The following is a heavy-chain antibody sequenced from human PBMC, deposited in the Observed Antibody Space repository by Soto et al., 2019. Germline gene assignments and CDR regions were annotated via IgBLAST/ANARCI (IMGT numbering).Heavy chain of an antibody. CDR2: IYHSGGT. V-gene: IGHV4-59*12. J-gene: IGHJ6*03. D-gene: IGHD3-3*01. CDR1: GGSISSSY. CDR3: ARTAYYDFWSGYYGDYYYYYMDV. Sequence: SETLSLTCTVSGGSISSSYWSWIRQPPGKGLEWIGYIYHSGGTNYNPSLKSRVTISVDTSRNQFSLKLSSVTAADTAVYYCARTAYYDFWSGYYGDYYYYYMDVWGKGTTVTVSS.